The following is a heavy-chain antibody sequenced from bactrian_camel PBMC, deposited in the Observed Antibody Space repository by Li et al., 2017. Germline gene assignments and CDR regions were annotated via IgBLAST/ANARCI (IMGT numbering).Heavy chain of an antibody. J-gene: IGHJ6*01. CDR1: GFTFDDHV. Sequence: VEPGGSLRLSCTVSGFTFDDHVMGWFRQAPEKEREGVAAFESDGSSTYAESVKGRFTISKANARNVIYLHMENLKPDDTGMYYCAAGDTFCGLLRRQYSAWGQGTQVTVS. CDR3: AAGDTFCGLLRRQYSA. V-gene: IGHV3S61*01. D-gene: IGHD5*01. CDR2: FESDGSS.